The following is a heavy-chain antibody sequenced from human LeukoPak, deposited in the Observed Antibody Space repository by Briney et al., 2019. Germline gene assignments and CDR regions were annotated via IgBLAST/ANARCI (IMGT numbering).Heavy chain of an antibody. CDR2: ISGTAENT. D-gene: IGHD3-10*01. CDR3: ANQRGGF. CDR1: GFTFSDYY. J-gene: IGHJ4*02. Sequence: GGSLRLSCAASGFTFSDYYMSWIRQAPGKGLEWVSAISGTAENTYYADSVKGRFSISRDNSRNTVHLQMNSLRPEDTAVYYCANQRGGFWGQGTLVTVSS. V-gene: IGHV3-23*01.